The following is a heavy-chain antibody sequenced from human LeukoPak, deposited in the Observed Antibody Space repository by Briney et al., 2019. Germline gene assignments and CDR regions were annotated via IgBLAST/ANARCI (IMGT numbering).Heavy chain of an antibody. CDR2: IKEDGSEI. J-gene: IGHJ4*02. CDR3: ARDRGYSSFDY. Sequence: GGSLRLSCAASAFTFSIYWMSWVRQAPGKGLEWVANIKEDGSEINYVDSVKGRFTISRDNAKNSLYLQMNSLTVDDTAVYYCARDRGYSSFDYWGQGTLVTVSS. D-gene: IGHD4-23*01. V-gene: IGHV3-7*01. CDR1: AFTFSIYW.